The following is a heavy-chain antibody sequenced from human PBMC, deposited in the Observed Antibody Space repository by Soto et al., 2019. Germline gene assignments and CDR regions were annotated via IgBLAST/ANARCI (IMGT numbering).Heavy chain of an antibody. D-gene: IGHD2-2*01. V-gene: IGHV5-51*01. CDR3: ARVPCTSCSLNWFDP. Sequence: PGESLKISCKGSGYSFTSYWIGWVRQMPGKGLEWMGIIYPGDSDTRYSPSFQGQVTISADKSISTAYLQWSSLKASDTAMYYCARVPCTSCSLNWFDPWGQGTLVTVSS. J-gene: IGHJ5*02. CDR1: GYSFTSYW. CDR2: IYPGDSDT.